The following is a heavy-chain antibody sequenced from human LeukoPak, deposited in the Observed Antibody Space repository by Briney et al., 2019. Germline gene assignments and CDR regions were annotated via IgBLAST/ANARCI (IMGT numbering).Heavy chain of an antibody. Sequence: GGSLRLSCAASGFTLCSYAMHWVREAPGRGREWVAFISYEGSNKYYADSVRGRFTISRDNSKNTLYLQMNSLRAEDTAVYYCAREGIYLGYCSGGSCQKHPYYGMDVWGQGTTVTVSS. CDR1: GFTLCSYA. CDR3: AREGIYLGYCSGGSCQKHPYYGMDV. J-gene: IGHJ6*02. V-gene: IGHV3-30-3*01. D-gene: IGHD2-15*01. CDR2: ISYEGSNK.